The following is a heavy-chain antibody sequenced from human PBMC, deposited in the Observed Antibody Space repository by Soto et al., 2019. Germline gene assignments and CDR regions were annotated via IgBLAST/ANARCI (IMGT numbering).Heavy chain of an antibody. Sequence: SETLSLTCTVSGGSISSSSYYWGWIRQPPGKGLEWIGSIYYSGSAYYNPSLKSRVTISVDTSKNQFSLKLSSVTAADTAVYYCARPRTLAYCGGDCYSGYYFDYWGQGTLVTVSS. CDR3: ARPRTLAYCGGDCYSGYYFDY. CDR1: GGSISSSSYY. CDR2: IYYSGSA. J-gene: IGHJ4*02. D-gene: IGHD2-21*02. V-gene: IGHV4-39*01.